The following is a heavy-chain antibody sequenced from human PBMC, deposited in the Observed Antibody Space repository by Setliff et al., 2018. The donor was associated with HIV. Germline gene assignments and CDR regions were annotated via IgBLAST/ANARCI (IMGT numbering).Heavy chain of an antibody. CDR3: ARVLNYDILTGLGPYWYFDL. V-gene: IGHV4-34*01. Sequence: SETLSLTCAVYGGSFSDFYWSWIRQSPGKGLEWIGDINHSGRTNNNPSLKSRVTISVDTSKNQFSLKLNSVTAADTAVYHCARVLNYDILTGLGPYWYFDLWGRGTLVTVSS. D-gene: IGHD3-9*01. CDR2: INHSGRT. J-gene: IGHJ2*01. CDR1: GGSFSDFY.